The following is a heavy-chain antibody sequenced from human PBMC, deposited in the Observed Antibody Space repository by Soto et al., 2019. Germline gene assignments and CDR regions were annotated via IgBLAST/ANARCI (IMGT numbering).Heavy chain of an antibody. V-gene: IGHV4-30-2*01. CDR2: IYQSGSA. Sequence: ASETLSLTCSVSGGSITSDGYSWSWVRQPPGKGLEWISYIYQSGSAYYNPSLKGRVTTSVDKSKNQFSLKLNSLTAADTAVYYCARDSDTAAGFDMDVWGQGTTVTVSS. CDR1: GGSITSDGYS. J-gene: IGHJ6*02. CDR3: ARDSDTAAGFDMDV. D-gene: IGHD5-18*01.